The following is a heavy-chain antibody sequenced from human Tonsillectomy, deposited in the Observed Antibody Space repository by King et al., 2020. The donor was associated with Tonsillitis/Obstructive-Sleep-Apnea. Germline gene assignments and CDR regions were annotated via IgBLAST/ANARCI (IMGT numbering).Heavy chain of an antibody. V-gene: IGHV4-59*01. CDR2: IYHSGST. D-gene: IGHD2-8*01. Sequence: QLQESGPGLVKPSETLSLTCSVSGGSISSYYWSWTRQPPGKGLEWIGYIYHSGSTNYNPSLKSRVTISVDTSKNHFSLKLSSVTAADTAVYYCARDMVLEAGGDAFDIWGQGTMVTVSS. CDR3: ARDMVLEAGGDAFDI. J-gene: IGHJ3*02. CDR1: GGSISSYY.